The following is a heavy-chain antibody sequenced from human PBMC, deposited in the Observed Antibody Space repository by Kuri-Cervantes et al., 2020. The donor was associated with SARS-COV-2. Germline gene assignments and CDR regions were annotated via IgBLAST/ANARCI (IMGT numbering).Heavy chain of an antibody. D-gene: IGHD6-6*01. V-gene: IGHV4-38-2*02. CDR2: IYHSGST. Sequence: GSLRLSCTVSGGSISSGYYWGWIRQPPGKGLEWIGSIYHSGSTYYNPSLKSRVTISVDTSKNQFSLKLSSVTAADTAVYYCARQGGYSSSSLDYWGQGTLVTVSS. J-gene: IGHJ4*02. CDR3: ARQGGYSSSSLDY. CDR1: GGSISSGYY.